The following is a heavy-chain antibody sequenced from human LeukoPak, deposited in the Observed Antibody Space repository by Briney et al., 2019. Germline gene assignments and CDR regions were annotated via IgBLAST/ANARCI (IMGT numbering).Heavy chain of an antibody. V-gene: IGHV3-11*01. D-gene: IGHD3-10*01. CDR3: ARETYGSGTPIYYYYYGMDV. CDR1: GFTFSDYY. J-gene: IGHJ6*02. CDR2: ISSSGSTI. Sequence: GGSLRLSCAASGFTFSDYYMSWIRQAPGKGLEWVSYISSSGSTIYYADSVKGRFTISRDNAKNSLYLQMNSLRAEDTAVYYCARETYGSGTPIYYYYYGMDVWGQGTTVTVSS.